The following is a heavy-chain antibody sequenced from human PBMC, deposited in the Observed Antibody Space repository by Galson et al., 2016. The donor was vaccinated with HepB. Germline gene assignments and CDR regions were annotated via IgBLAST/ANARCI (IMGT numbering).Heavy chain of an antibody. D-gene: IGHD6-19*01. CDR2: LNPSGGST. Sequence: SVKVSCKASGYTFTSYYMHWVRQAPGQGLEWMGILNPSGGSTTYAQKFQGRVTMTRDTSTSTVYMELSSLRSEDTAVYYCARGSSGHVEIDYWGQGTLVTVSS. V-gene: IGHV1-46*01. CDR3: ARGSSGHVEIDY. J-gene: IGHJ4*02. CDR1: GYTFTSYY.